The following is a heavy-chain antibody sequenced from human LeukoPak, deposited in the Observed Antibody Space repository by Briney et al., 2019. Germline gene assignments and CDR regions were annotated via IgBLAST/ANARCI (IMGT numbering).Heavy chain of an antibody. CDR1: GFTFSSYS. Sequence: GGSLRLSCAASGFTFSSYSMNWVRQAPGKGLEWVSSISSSSSYIYYADSVKGRFTISRDNAKISLYLQMNSLRAEDTAVYYCATSYCSGGSCYDYWGQGTLVTVSS. D-gene: IGHD2-15*01. J-gene: IGHJ4*02. CDR2: ISSSSSYI. CDR3: ATSYCSGGSCYDY. V-gene: IGHV3-21*01.